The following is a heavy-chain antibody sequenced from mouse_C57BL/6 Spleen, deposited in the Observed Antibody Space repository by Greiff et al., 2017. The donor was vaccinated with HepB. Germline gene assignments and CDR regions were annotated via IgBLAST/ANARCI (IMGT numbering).Heavy chain of an antibody. CDR3: TRDGGLPFAY. CDR2: ISSGGDYI. J-gene: IGHJ3*01. D-gene: IGHD1-1*02. CDR1: GFTFSSYA. Sequence: VQLKESGEGLVKPGGSLKLSCAASGFTFSSYAMSWVRQTPEKRLEWVAYISSGGDYIYYADTVKGRFTISRDNARNTLYLQMSSLKSEDTAMYYCTRDGGLPFAYWGQGTLVTVSA. V-gene: IGHV5-9-1*02.